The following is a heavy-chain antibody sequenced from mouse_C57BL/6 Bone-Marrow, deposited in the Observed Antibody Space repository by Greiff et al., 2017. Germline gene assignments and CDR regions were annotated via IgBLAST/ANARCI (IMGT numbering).Heavy chain of an antibody. CDR1: GYTFTDYE. V-gene: IGHV1-15*01. Sequence: QVQLQQSGAELVRPGASVTLSCKASGYTFTDYEMHWVKQTTVHGLEWIGAIDPETGGPAYNQKFKGKAILTADKSSSTAYMELRSLTSGDSAGYYCTTVLNWYFDVWGTGTTVTVSS. CDR2: IDPETGGP. J-gene: IGHJ1*03. CDR3: TTVLNWYFDV.